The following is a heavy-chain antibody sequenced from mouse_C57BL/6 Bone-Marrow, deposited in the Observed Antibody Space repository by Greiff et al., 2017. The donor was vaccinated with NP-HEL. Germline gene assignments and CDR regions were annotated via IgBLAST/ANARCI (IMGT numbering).Heavy chain of an antibody. J-gene: IGHJ4*01. CDR2: IYPRSGNT. Sequence: QVQLQQSGAELARPGASVKLSCKASGYTFTSYGISWVKQRTGQGLEWIGEIYPRSGNTYYNEKFKGKATLTADKSSSTAYMELRSLTSEDSAVYFCASNSTVVGSAMDYWGQGTSVTVSS. CDR3: ASNSTVVGSAMDY. D-gene: IGHD1-1*01. V-gene: IGHV1-81*01. CDR1: GYTFTSYG.